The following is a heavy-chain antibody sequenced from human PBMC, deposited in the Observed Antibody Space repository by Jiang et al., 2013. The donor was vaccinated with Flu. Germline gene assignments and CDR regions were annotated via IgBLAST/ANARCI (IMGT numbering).Heavy chain of an antibody. Sequence: SQTLSLTCAISGDSVSSNSVAWNWIRQSPSRGLEWLGRTFYRSKWYNEYAVPVKSRITINPDTSKNQFSLHLNSVTPEDTAVYYCAGSADSYYGMDVWGQGTTVTVSS. CDR1: GDSVSSNSVA. CDR3: AGSADSYYGMDV. V-gene: IGHV6-1*01. J-gene: IGHJ6*02. CDR2: TFYRSKWYN.